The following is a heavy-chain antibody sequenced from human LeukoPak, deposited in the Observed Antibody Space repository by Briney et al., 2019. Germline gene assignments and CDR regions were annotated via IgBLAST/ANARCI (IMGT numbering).Heavy chain of an antibody. CDR3: ARTTMIVVASAFDI. D-gene: IGHD3-22*01. V-gene: IGHV4-59*01. CDR1: GVSISSYY. J-gene: IGHJ3*02. Sequence: SKTLSLTCTVSGVSISSYYWCWIQQPPGKGLEWIGYIYYSGSTNYNPSLKSRVTISVDTSKNQFSLKLSSVTAADTAVYYCARTTMIVVASAFDIWGQGTMVTVSS. CDR2: IYYSGST.